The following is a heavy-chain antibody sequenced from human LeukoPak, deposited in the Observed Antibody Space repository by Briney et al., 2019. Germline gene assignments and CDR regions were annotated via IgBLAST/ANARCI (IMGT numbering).Heavy chain of an antibody. V-gene: IGHV3-23*01. CDR2: ISGSGGST. CDR3: ARSLSTDFDY. D-gene: IGHD5/OR15-5a*01. J-gene: IGHJ4*02. CDR1: GFTFSSYA. Sequence: GGSLRLSCAASGFTFSSYAMSWVRQAPGKGLEWVSAISGSGGSTYYADSVKGRFTISRDNAKNSLFLQMNSLRAEDTAVYYCARSLSTDFDYWGQGILVTVSS.